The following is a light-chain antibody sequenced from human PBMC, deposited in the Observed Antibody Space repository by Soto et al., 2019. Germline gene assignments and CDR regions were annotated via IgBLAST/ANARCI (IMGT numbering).Light chain of an antibody. CDR2: DAS. CDR3: QQYNSYSPWT. Sequence: DIQMTQSPSTLSASVGDRVTITCRASQSISSWLAWYQQKPGKAPKLLIYDASSLESGVPSRFSGSGSGTEFTLTISSLQPDDFATYHCQQYNSYSPWTFGRGTKVDIX. J-gene: IGKJ1*01. V-gene: IGKV1-5*01. CDR1: QSISSW.